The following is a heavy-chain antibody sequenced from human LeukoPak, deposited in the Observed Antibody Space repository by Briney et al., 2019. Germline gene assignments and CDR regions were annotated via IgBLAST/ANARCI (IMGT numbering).Heavy chain of an antibody. CDR3: AKNNILAGDDLYYFDY. D-gene: IGHD3-9*01. CDR2: INGSDGSS. Sequence: GGSLRLSCAASGFAFTSYALRRVRQAPGKRLEWVSAINGSDGSSYYADSVKGRFTISRDKFKNTLNLQMNSLRTEHTAVDYCAKNNILAGDDLYYFDYWGQGTLVTVSS. CDR1: GFAFTSYA. V-gene: IGHV3-23*01. J-gene: IGHJ4*01.